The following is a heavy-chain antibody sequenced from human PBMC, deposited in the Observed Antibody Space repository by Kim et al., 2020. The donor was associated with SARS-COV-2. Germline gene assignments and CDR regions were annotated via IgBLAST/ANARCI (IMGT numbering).Heavy chain of an antibody. CDR1: PDLLTTPPSY. J-gene: IGHJ6*02. D-gene: IGHD3-16*02. Sequence: SETLSLTSASYPDLLTTPPSYCRWIRQPPGQRLEWIGRIYYSGSTSYNPSLKTPVTISVDTSKNQFSLKLSSVPAADTAVSYCAGSYYDYVWGSYPKGYYYYGMDVWGPGTPVTV. V-gene: IGHV4-39*07. CDR3: AGSYYDYVWGSYPKGYYYYGMDV. CDR2: IYYSGST.